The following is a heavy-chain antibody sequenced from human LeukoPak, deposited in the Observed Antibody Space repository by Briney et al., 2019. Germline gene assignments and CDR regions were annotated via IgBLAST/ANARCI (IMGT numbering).Heavy chain of an antibody. CDR2: INPNGGGT. J-gene: IGHJ4*02. V-gene: IGHV1-2*02. CDR3: ASLPPYGSGSYYPHPIDY. Sequence: ASVKVSCKASGYTFTGYYMHWVRQAPGQGLEWMGWINPNGGGTNYAQKFQGRVTMTRDTSISTAYMELSRLRSDDTAVYYCASLPPYGSGSYYPHPIDYWGQGTLVTVSS. CDR1: GYTFTGYY. D-gene: IGHD3-10*01.